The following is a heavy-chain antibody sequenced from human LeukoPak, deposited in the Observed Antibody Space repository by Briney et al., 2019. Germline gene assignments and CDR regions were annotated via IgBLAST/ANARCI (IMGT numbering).Heavy chain of an antibody. CDR3: ARAPHAVAGTVYFDY. CDR1: GDSVSSNSAA. Sequence: SQTLSLTCAISGDSVSSNSAAWNWIRQSPSRGLEWPGRAFYTSRWYNDYATSVRSRINITPDTSNNQFSLPLNSVTPEDTAAYSCARAPHAVAGTVYFDYSDQGTLVTASS. V-gene: IGHV6-1*01. J-gene: IGHJ4*02. D-gene: IGHD6-19*01. CDR2: AFYTSRWYN.